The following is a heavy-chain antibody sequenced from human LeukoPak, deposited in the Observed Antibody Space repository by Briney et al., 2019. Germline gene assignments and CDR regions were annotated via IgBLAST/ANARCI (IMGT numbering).Heavy chain of an antibody. CDR1: GFTSSSYA. V-gene: IGHV3-7*01. D-gene: IGHD1-20*01. CDR3: ARVYNWNLDY. CDR2: IKQDGSEK. J-gene: IGHJ4*02. Sequence: PGGSLRLSCAASGFTSSSYAMHWVRQAPGKGLEWVANIKQDGSEKYYVDSVKGRFTISRDNAKNSLYLQMNSLRAEDTAVYYCARVYNWNLDYWGQGTLVTVSS.